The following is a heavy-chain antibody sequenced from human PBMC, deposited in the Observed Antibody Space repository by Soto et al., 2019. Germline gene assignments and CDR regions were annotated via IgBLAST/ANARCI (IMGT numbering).Heavy chain of an antibody. D-gene: IGHD5-12*01. CDR1: GGSMRGYC. V-gene: IGHV4-4*07. CDR2: VCDTATT. CDR3: ARVPQLAKNWFDS. J-gene: IGHJ5*01. Sequence: HVQLQESGPRLVKPSETLSLTCTVSGGSMRGYCWSWVRQPAGKGLDWIGRVCDTATTNYNPSLNSRVTMSIDTSKNQFFLKVTSVTAADTAVYYCARVPQLAKNWFDSWGQGTLVTVSS.